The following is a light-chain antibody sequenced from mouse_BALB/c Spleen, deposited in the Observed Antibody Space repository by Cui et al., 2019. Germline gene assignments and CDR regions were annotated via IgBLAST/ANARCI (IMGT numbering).Light chain of an antibody. CDR2: HGT. V-gene: IGKV14-100*01. Sequence: DILMTQSPSSMPVSLGDTVSITCHASQGISSNIGWLQQKPGKSYKGLIYHGTNLEDGVPSRFSGSGSGADYSLTISSLESEDFAYYYCVQYAQFPWTFGGGTKLEIK. J-gene: IGKJ1*01. CDR1: QGISSN. CDR3: VQYAQFPWT.